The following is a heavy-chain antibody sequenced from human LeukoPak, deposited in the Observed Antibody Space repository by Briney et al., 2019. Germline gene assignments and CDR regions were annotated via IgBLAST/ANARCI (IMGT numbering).Heavy chain of an antibody. CDR2: IYYSGST. Sequence: SETLSLTCTVSGGSISSYYWSWIRQPPGKGLEWMGYIYYSGSTNYNPSLKSRVTISVDTSKNQFSLKLSSVTAADTAVYYCARGGDYYYDSSGYGDAFDIWGQGTMVTVSS. V-gene: IGHV4-59*01. CDR3: ARGGDYYYDSSGYGDAFDI. CDR1: GGSISSYY. D-gene: IGHD3-22*01. J-gene: IGHJ3*02.